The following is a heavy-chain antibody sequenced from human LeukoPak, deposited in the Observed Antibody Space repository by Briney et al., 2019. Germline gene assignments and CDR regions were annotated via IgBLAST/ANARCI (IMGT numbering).Heavy chain of an antibody. CDR1: GGSFSGYY. D-gene: IGHD6-13*01. Sequence: SETLSLTCAVYGGSFSGYYLSWIRQPRGKGLEWIGEINHSGSTNYNPSLKSRVTISVDTSKNQFSLKLSSVTAADTAVDYGARGRYSSSWYGYYYDMAGWGKGSAVSVS. CDR2: INHSGST. J-gene: IGHJ6*03. V-gene: IGHV4-34*01. CDR3: ARGRYSSSWYGYYYDMAG.